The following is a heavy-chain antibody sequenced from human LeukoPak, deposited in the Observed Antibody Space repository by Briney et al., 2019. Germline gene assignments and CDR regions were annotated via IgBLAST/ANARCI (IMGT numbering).Heavy chain of an antibody. CDR3: AKEWELMGDAFDV. CDR1: GFTFSSYA. D-gene: IGHD3-10*01. V-gene: IGHV3-23*01. CDR2: ISGSGGST. Sequence: GGSLRLSCAASGFTFSSYAMNWVRQAPGKGLEWVSTISGSGGSTYYADSVKGRFTISRDNSKNTLYLQMNSLRVDDTAVYYCAKEWELMGDAFDVWGQGTMVTVSS. J-gene: IGHJ3*01.